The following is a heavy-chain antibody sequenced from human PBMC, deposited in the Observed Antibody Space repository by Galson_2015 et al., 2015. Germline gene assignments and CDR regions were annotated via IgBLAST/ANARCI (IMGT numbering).Heavy chain of an antibody. CDR2: ISSSSSYI. Sequence: SLRLSCAASGFTFSSYSMNWVRQAPGKGLEWVSSISSSSSYIYYADSVKGRFTISRDNAKNSLYLQMNGLRAEDTAVYYCARDHDSSGWSAEDWFDPWGQGTLVTVSS. V-gene: IGHV3-21*01. CDR3: ARDHDSSGWSAEDWFDP. J-gene: IGHJ5*02. D-gene: IGHD6-19*01. CDR1: GFTFSSYS.